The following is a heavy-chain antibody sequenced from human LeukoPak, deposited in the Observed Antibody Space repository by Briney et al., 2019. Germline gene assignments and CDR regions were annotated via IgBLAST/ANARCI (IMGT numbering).Heavy chain of an antibody. CDR1: GFTFISYG. V-gene: IGHV3-33*06. Sequence: PGGSLRLSCAASGFTFISYGMHWVRQAPGKGLEWVAVIWYDGSNKYYADSVKGRFTISRDNSKNTLYLQMNSLRAEDTAVYYCAKDLDSSGLDYWGQGTLVTVSS. D-gene: IGHD6-19*01. CDR2: IWYDGSNK. CDR3: AKDLDSSGLDY. J-gene: IGHJ4*02.